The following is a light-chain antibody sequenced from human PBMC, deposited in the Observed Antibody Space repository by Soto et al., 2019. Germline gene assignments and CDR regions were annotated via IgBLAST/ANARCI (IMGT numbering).Light chain of an antibody. Sequence: QSVLTQPASVSWSPGQSITISCTGTSSDGWGYNYVSWYQQHPGKAPKLMIYDVSNRPSGVSNRFSGSKSGNTASLTISGLQAEDEADYYCSSYTSSSTYVFGTGTKVTVL. CDR3: SSYTSSSTYV. CDR1: SSDGWGYNY. J-gene: IGLJ1*01. V-gene: IGLV2-14*01. CDR2: DVS.